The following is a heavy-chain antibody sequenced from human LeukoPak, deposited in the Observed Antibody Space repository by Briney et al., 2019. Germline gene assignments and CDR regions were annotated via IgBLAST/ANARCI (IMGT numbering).Heavy chain of an antibody. CDR1: GYAFSSYG. D-gene: IGHD3-16*01. J-gene: IGHJ4*02. CDR2: INPNSGTT. V-gene: IGHV1-2*02. CDR3: ARDLMTTPTWDFDY. Sequence: ASVKVSCKVSGYAFSSYGISWVRQAPGQGLEWMGWINPNSGTTNYAQKFQGRVTVTRDTSTSTAYMELSRLESDDTAVYYCARDLMTTPTWDFDYWGQGTLVTVAS.